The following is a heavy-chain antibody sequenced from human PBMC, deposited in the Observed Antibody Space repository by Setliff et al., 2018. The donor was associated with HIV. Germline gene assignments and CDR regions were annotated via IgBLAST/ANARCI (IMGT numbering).Heavy chain of an antibody. CDR1: GYSMSSGYY. J-gene: IGHJ4*02. D-gene: IGHD2-2*01. CDR3: ARHAAGPDGPFDY. Sequence: SETLSLTCGVSGYSMSSGYYWGWIRQPPGKGLEWIGNVYHTGSTYYNPSLKSRVTISVDTSKNQFSLELSSVIAADTAVYYCARHAAGPDGPFDYWGQGTLVTVSS. CDR2: VYHTGST. V-gene: IGHV4-38-2*01.